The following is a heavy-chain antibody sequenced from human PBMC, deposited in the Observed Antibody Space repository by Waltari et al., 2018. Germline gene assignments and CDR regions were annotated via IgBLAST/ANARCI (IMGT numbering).Heavy chain of an antibody. J-gene: IGHJ5*02. CDR3: ATVQNNWNGNWFDP. CDR2: CEPEDVEK. CDR1: GYTLTELS. D-gene: IGHD1-20*01. Sequence: QVQLVQSGAEVKKPGASVKVSCKVSGYTLTELSMHWVRQAPGTGLEWMAGCEPEDVEKIYAQKWQGRVTMTEETSTDTAYMEMSSLRSEETAVYYGATVQNNWNGNWFDPWGQGTLVTVSS. V-gene: IGHV1-24*01.